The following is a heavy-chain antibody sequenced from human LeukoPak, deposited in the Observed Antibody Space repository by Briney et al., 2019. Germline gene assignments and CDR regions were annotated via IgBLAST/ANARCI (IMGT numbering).Heavy chain of an antibody. D-gene: IGHD2-15*01. CDR3: AKGASGPYDY. J-gene: IGHJ4*02. CDR1: GFTFSTYA. CDR2: ISGSGGKT. V-gene: IGHV3-23*01. Sequence: SGGSLRLSCAASGFTFSTYAMSWVRQAPGKGLEWVSAISGSGGKTYYADPVKGRFTIARDNSKNTLYLQMNSLRAEDTAVYYCAKGASGPYDYWGQGTLVTVSS.